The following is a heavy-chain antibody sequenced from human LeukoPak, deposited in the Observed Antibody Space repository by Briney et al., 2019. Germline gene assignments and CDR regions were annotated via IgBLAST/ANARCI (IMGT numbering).Heavy chain of an antibody. J-gene: IGHJ4*02. CDR1: GFTFDGYA. V-gene: IGHV3-30*03. Sequence: GRSLRLSCAASGFTFDGYAMHWVRQAPGKGLEWVAVISYDGSNKYYADSVKGRFTISRDNSKNTLYLQMNSLRAEDTAVYYCARDHNWAFDYWGQGTLVTVSS. CDR3: ARDHNWAFDY. CDR2: ISYDGSNK. D-gene: IGHD1-1*01.